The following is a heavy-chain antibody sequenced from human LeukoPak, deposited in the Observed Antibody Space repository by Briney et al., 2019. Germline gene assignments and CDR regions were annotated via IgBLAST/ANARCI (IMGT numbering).Heavy chain of an antibody. CDR3: ARRLRAESDASPDNWIGP. V-gene: IGHV4-59*08. CDR2: VFHTGSA. CDR1: GGSIGSSF. D-gene: IGHD3-16*01. Sequence: SETLSLTCSVSGGSIGSSFWNWIRQPPGKGLEWIGHVFHTGSARYNPSLTSRVTISVHTSNNQFSLTLHSVTAADTAIYYCARRLRAESDASPDNWIGPWGQGALVTVSS. J-gene: IGHJ5*02.